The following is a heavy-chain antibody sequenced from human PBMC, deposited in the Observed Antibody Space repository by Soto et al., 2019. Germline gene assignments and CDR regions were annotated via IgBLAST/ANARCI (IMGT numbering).Heavy chain of an antibody. D-gene: IGHD4-4*01. J-gene: IGHJ4*02. V-gene: IGHV2-5*02. Sequence: QITLKESGPTLVKPTQTLALTCSFSGFSISTDEVGVGWIRQPPGKAREWLALIYWDDDKHYSPSLKFRLTITKDPPKNQVVLTVTNMDPVDTATYYCAHRFLTTVSVGYDYWGQGILVTVSS. CDR3: AHRFLTTVSVGYDY. CDR1: GFSISTDEVG. CDR2: IYWDDDK.